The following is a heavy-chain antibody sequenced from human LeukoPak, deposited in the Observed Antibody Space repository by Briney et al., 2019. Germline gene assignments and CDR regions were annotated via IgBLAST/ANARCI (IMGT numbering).Heavy chain of an antibody. CDR1: GGSISSSSYY. V-gene: IGHV4-39*01. J-gene: IGHJ5*02. Sequence: IPSETLSLTCTVSGGSISSSSYYWGWIRQPPGKGLEWIGSIYYSGSAYYNPSLKSRVTISVDTSKNQFSLRLTSVTAANTAVYSCARHVRFGELYGWFDPWGQGTLVTVSS. D-gene: IGHD3-10*01. CDR3: ARHVRFGELYGWFDP. CDR2: IYYSGSA.